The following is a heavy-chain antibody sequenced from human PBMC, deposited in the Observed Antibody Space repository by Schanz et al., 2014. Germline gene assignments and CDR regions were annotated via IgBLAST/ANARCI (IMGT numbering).Heavy chain of an antibody. D-gene: IGHD5-12*01. CDR2: INPDSGDT. Sequence: QEQLVQSGAEVRKPGASAKVSCKASGYTFSDSYVHWVRPAPGQGLEWMGWINPDSGDTNFAQKLQGWVTMTTDTSTSTSYMELTSLRFDDTAVYYCARDFSAYVGNYFDYWGQGTLVTVSS. CDR3: ARDFSAYVGNYFDY. V-gene: IGHV1-2*04. J-gene: IGHJ4*02. CDR1: GYTFSDSY.